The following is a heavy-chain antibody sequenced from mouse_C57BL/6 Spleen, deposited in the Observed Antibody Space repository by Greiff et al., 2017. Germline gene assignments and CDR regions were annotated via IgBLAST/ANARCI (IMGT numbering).Heavy chain of an antibody. CDR3: AREGYYYGSSPEYFDV. Sequence: DVQLVESGPGLVKPSQSLSLTCSVTGYSITSGYYWNWIRQFPGNKLEWMGYISYDGSNNYNPSLKNRISITRDTSKNQFFLKLNSVTTEDTATYYCAREGYYYGSSPEYFDVWGTGTTVTVSS. D-gene: IGHD1-1*01. CDR2: ISYDGSN. J-gene: IGHJ1*03. CDR1: GYSITSGYY. V-gene: IGHV3-6*01.